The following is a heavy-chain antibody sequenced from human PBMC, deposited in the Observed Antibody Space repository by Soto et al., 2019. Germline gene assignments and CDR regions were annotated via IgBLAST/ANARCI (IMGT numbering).Heavy chain of an antibody. CDR3: ARDKNDSDYNFDY. CDR1: GGSISSGYYY. V-gene: IGHV4-30-4*01. D-gene: IGHD4-4*01. CDR2: IYNSETT. Sequence: TLSLTCTVSGGSISSGYYYGSWIRQPPGRGLEWIGYIYNSETTYYNPSLRSRVIISVDTSKNQFSLKLSSVTAADTAVYYCARDKNDSDYNFDYWGQGTLVTVSS. J-gene: IGHJ4*02.